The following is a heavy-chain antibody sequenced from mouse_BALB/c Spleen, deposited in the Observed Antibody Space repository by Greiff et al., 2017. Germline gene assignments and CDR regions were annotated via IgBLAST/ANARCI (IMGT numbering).Heavy chain of an antibody. Sequence: DVQLVESGGGLVQPGGSRKLSCAASGFTFSDYGMAWVRQAPGKGPEWVAFISNLAYSIYYADTVTGRFTISRENAKNTLYLEMSSLRSEDTAMYYCARGGKNAMDYWGQGTSVTVSS. V-gene: IGHV5-15*02. J-gene: IGHJ4*01. CDR1: GFTFSDYG. D-gene: IGHD1-1*02. CDR2: ISNLAYSI. CDR3: ARGGKNAMDY.